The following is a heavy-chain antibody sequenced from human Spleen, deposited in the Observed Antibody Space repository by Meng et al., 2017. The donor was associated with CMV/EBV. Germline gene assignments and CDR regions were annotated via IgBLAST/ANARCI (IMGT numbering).Heavy chain of an antibody. CDR1: GVNFNFNAYA. CDR3: AIGLGIGAFDI. D-gene: IGHD7-27*01. CDR2: IIPVINEP. J-gene: IGHJ3*02. V-gene: IGHV1-69*10. Sequence: SVKVSCKSSGVNFNFNAYAINWVRQAPGQGLEWVGGIIPVINEPDYAQKFRARVTITADKSTRTVYMEMTSLRAEDTAMFYCAIGLGIGAFDIWAQGTMVTVSS.